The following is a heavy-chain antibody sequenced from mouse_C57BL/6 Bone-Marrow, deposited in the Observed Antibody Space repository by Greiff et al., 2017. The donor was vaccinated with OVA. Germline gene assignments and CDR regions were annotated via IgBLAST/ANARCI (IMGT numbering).Heavy chain of an antibody. CDR1: GYTFTSYW. D-gene: IGHD4-1*01. CDR3: AKANLYCYAMDY. CDR2: IDPSDSYT. J-gene: IGHJ4*01. Sequence: QVQLQQPGAELVMPGASVKLSCKASGYTFTSYWMYWVKQRPGQGLEWIGEIDPSDSYTNYNQKFKGKSTVTVDKSYSTGYMQLSSLTSEDAEVYYCAKANLYCYAMDYWGQGNSVTVSS. V-gene: IGHV1-69*01.